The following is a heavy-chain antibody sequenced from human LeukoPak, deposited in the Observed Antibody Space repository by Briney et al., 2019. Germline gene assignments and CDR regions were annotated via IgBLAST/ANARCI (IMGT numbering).Heavy chain of an antibody. J-gene: IGHJ5*02. CDR1: GFTFSSYA. CDR2: ISGSGGST. CDR3: ANLGYCSGGSCYSEWFDP. V-gene: IGHV3-23*01. D-gene: IGHD2-15*01. Sequence: GGSLRLSCAASGFTFSSYAMSWVRQAPGKGLEWVSAISGSGGSTYYADSVKGRFTISRDNSKNTLYLQMNSLRAEDTAVYYCANLGYCSGGSCYSEWFDPWGQGTLVTVSS.